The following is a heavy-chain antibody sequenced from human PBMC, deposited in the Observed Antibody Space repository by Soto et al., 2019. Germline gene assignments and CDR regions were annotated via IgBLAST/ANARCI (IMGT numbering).Heavy chain of an antibody. CDR2: ISAYNGNT. Sequence: GASVKVSCKASGCTFTSYGISWVRQAPGQGLEWMGWISAYNGNTNYAQKLQGRVTMTTDTSTSTAYMELRSLRSDDTAVYYCARDGGLGYCSSTSCYTKDYYYYGMDVWGQGTTVTVSS. CDR1: GCTFTSYG. J-gene: IGHJ6*02. V-gene: IGHV1-18*04. D-gene: IGHD2-2*02. CDR3: ARDGGLGYCSSTSCYTKDYYYYGMDV.